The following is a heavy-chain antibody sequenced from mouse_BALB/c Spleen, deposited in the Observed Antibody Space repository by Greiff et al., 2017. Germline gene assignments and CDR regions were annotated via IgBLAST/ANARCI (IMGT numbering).Heavy chain of an antibody. J-gene: IGHJ2*01. CDR2: ISSGSSTI. CDR1: GFTFSSFG. V-gene: IGHV5-17*02. Sequence: EVQGVESGGGLVQPGGSRKLSCAASGFTFSSFGMHWVRQAPEKGLEWVAYISSGSSTIYYADTVKGRFTISRDNPKNTLFLQMTSLRSEDTAMYYCAREGNYYGSRTYFDYWGQGTTLTVSS. CDR3: AREGNYYGSRTYFDY. D-gene: IGHD1-1*01.